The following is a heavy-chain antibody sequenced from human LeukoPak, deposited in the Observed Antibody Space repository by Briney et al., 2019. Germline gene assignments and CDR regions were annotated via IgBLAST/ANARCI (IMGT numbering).Heavy chain of an antibody. J-gene: IGHJ4*02. Sequence: ASVKVSCKASGYTFTGYYMHWVRQAPGQGLEWMGWINPNSGGTNYAQKFQGRVTMTRDTSISTAYMELSRLRSDDTAVYYCARTSGSYYRVFDYWGQGTLVTVS. CDR1: GYTFTGYY. D-gene: IGHD1-26*01. CDR3: ARTSGSYYRVFDY. V-gene: IGHV1-2*02. CDR2: INPNSGGT.